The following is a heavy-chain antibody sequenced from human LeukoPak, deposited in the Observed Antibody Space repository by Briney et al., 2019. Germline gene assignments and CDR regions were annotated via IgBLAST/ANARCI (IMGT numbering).Heavy chain of an antibody. D-gene: IGHD6-13*01. CDR2: INHSGST. CDR1: GFTFSSYW. CDR3: ARANPQQQLAFDY. J-gene: IGHJ4*02. V-gene: IGHV4-34*01. Sequence: GSLRLSCAASGFTFSSYWMSWIRQPPGKGLEWIGEINHSGSTNYNPSLKSRVTISVDTSKNQFSLKLSSVTAADTAVYYCARANPQQQLAFDYWGQGTLVTVSS.